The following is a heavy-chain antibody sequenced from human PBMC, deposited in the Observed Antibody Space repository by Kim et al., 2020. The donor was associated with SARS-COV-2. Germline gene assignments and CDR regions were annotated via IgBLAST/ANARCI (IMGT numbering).Heavy chain of an antibody. V-gene: IGHV1-69*13. D-gene: IGHD2-15*01. CDR2: IIPILGTA. CDR1: GGTFSSYA. CDR3: ARAEVDIVVVVAATDWYYGMDV. Sequence: SVKVSCKASGGTFSSYAISWVRQAPGQGLEWMGGIIPILGTANYAQKFQGRVTITADESTSTAYMELSSLRSEDTAVYYCARAEVDIVVVVAATDWYYGMDVWGQGTTVTVSS. J-gene: IGHJ6*02.